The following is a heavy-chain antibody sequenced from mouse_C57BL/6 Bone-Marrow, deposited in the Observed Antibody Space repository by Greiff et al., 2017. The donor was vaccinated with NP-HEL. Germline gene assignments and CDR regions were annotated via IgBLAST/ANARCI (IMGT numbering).Heavy chain of an antibody. J-gene: IGHJ1*03. CDR2: IYPGSGST. CDR3: ARVPNWLYWYFDV. CDR1: GYTFTSYW. V-gene: IGHV1-55*01. D-gene: IGHD4-1*01. Sequence: QVHVKQSGAELVKPGASVKMSCKASGYTFTSYWITWVKQRPGQGLEWIGDIYPGSGSTNYNEKFKSKATLTVDTSSSTAYMQLSSLTSEDSAVYYCARVPNWLYWYFDVWGTGTTVTVSS.